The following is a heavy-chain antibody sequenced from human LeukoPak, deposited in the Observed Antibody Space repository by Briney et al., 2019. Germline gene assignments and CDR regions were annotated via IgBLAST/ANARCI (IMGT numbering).Heavy chain of an antibody. CDR1: GGSSSSGGSY. CDR2: IYYSGST. J-gene: IGHJ6*02. Sequence: SQTLSLTCTVSGGSSSSGGSYWSWIRQPPGKGLEWIGYIYYSGSTYYNPSLKSRVTISVDTSKNQFSLKLSSVTAADTAVYYCARGGYGDNYGMDVWGQGTTVTVSS. V-gene: IGHV4-31*03. CDR3: ARGGYGDNYGMDV. D-gene: IGHD4-17*01.